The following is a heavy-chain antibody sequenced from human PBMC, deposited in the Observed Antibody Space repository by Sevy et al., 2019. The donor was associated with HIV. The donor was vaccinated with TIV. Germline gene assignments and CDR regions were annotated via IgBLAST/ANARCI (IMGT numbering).Heavy chain of an antibody. D-gene: IGHD3-22*01. CDR3: SKPIYFYDNSGDSGDH. J-gene: IGHJ4*02. CDR1: GFTFSSHA. V-gene: IGHV3-23*01. CDR2: IGTNGDGR. Sequence: GGSLRLSCVASGFTFSSHAMNWVRQVPGKGLEWVSSIGTNGDGRYYADSVKGRFTISRDNSKSTLYLQMNSLRAEDTALYYCSKPIYFYDNSGDSGDHWGQGIRVTVSS.